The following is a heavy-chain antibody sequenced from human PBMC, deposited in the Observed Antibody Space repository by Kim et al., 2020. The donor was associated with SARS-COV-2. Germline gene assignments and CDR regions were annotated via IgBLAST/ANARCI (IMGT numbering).Heavy chain of an antibody. CDR2: IHYSGST. D-gene: IGHD3-3*01. Sequence: SETLSLTCTVSGGSISSSTYYWGWIRQPPGEGLEWIGSIHYSGSTYYNPSLKSRLTISVDTSKNQFSLKLSSVTAADTAVYYCARGGIKRITMFGVVDASNFYDPWGQGTLVTVSS. CDR3: ARGGIKRITMFGVVDASNFYDP. V-gene: IGHV4-39*01. CDR1: GGSISSSTYY. J-gene: IGHJ5*02.